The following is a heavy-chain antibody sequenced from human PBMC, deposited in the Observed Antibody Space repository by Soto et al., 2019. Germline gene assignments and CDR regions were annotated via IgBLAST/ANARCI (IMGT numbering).Heavy chain of an antibody. Sequence: EVQLVESGGGLVQPGGSLRLSCVVSGFTVSNNYMSWVRQAPGKGLEWVSVIYSGGSTSYITSVKGRFTISRDNSKNTVYLQMNSLRAEGTGVYYCARPDTVRGVSYWGQGTLVTVSS. CDR1: GFTVSNNY. CDR3: ARPDTVRGVSY. CDR2: IYSGGST. D-gene: IGHD3-10*01. J-gene: IGHJ4*02. V-gene: IGHV3-66*01.